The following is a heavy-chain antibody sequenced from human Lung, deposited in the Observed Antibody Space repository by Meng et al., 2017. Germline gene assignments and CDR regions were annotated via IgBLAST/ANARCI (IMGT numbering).Heavy chain of an antibody. D-gene: IGHD6-13*01. J-gene: IGHJ4*02. CDR1: GYTFPDYW. Sequence: VQGVQLGAEVKKLGAAVKVSCKASGYTFPDYWLHWVRRAPGQGLEWMGRINPKSGDTHYAQRFQGRVTMTGDTSISTAYMELSGLRSDDTAMYYCARDEDISAAGKLFGDYWGQGTLVTVSS. CDR2: INPKSGDT. V-gene: IGHV1-2*06. CDR3: ARDEDISAAGKLFGDY.